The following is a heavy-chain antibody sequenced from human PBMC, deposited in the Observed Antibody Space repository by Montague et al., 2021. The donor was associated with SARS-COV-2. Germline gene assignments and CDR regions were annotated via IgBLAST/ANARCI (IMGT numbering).Heavy chain of an antibody. CDR1: GDSVKTNLYY. J-gene: IGHJ4*02. D-gene: IGHD2-15*01. V-gene: IGHV4-39*01. CDR2: IYYTGTT. Sequence: SETLSLTCTVSGDSVKTNLYYWGWIRQPPGKGLEWIGNIYYTGTTYYNPYLKSRVTMSVDTSKNQFSLKLTSVTAADTAVSSCATADRCSSGSCYSPFDSWGQGSLVTVSS. CDR3: ATADRCSSGSCYSPFDS.